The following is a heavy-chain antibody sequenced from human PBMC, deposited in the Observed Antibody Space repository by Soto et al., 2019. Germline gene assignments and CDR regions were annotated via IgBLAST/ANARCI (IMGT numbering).Heavy chain of an antibody. CDR3: AGAITIFGVVRKLYGMDV. V-gene: IGHV1-2*02. CDR1: GYTFTGYY. Sequence: ASVKVSCKASGYTFTGYYMHWVRQAPGQGLEWMGWINPNSGGTNYAQKFQGRVTMTRDTSISTAYMELSRLRSDDTAVYYCAGAITIFGVVRKLYGMDVWGQGTTVTVSS. D-gene: IGHD3-3*01. CDR2: INPNSGGT. J-gene: IGHJ6*02.